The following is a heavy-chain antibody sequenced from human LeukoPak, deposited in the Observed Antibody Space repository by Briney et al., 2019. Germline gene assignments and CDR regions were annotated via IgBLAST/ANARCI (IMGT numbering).Heavy chain of an antibody. CDR3: ASRHCSGGGCYFAGADPFDY. Sequence: GGSLRLSCAASGFTVSSTYMSWVRQAPGKGLEWVSVIYSGGNIYYIDSVKGRFTISRDTSKNTLYLQMNSLRAEDTAVYYCASRHCSGGGCYFAGADPFDYWGQGTLVTVSS. D-gene: IGHD2-15*01. J-gene: IGHJ4*02. CDR1: GFTVSSTY. CDR2: IYSGGNI. V-gene: IGHV3-53*01.